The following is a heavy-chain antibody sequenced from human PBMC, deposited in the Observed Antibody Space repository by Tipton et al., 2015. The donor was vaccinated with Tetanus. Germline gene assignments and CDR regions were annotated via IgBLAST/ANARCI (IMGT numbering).Heavy chain of an antibody. CDR1: GSTFRGRW. D-gene: IGHD3-16*01. V-gene: IGHV3-74*01. CDR2: ISGDGSTT. J-gene: IGHJ4*02. CDR3: ANLPRHYVSGLPN. Sequence: SLRLSCEVFGSGSTFRGRWMHWVRQAPGKGLVWVSRISGDGSTTNYADFVEGRFTISRDNAENSLYLQMDSLRAEDTAVYYCANLPRHYVSGLPNWGQGTLVTVSS.